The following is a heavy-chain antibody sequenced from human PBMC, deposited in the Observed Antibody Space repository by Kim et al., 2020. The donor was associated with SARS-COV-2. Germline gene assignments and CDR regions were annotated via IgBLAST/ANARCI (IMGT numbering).Heavy chain of an antibody. CDR2: INAGNGNT. CDR3: ARDRGGSSSWRVYYGMDV. Sequence: ASVKVSCKASGYTFTSYAMHWVRQAPGQRLEWMGWINAGNGNTKYSQKFQGRVTITRDTSASTAYMELSSLRSEDTAVYYCARDRGGSSSWRVYYGMDVWGQGTTVTVSS. V-gene: IGHV1-3*01. J-gene: IGHJ6*02. D-gene: IGHD6-13*01. CDR1: GYTFTSYA.